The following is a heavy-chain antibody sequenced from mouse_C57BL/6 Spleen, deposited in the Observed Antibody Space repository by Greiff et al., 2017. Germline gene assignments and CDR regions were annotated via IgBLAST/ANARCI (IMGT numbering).Heavy chain of an antibody. D-gene: IGHD1-1*01. CDR2: LWWDDDK. CDR3: ARIAYSYFEV. Sequence: QVTLQVSGPGLLQPSQSLSLSCSFSGFSLSTFGMGVGWLRPPSGMGLEWLAHLWWDDDKYYNPALKSRPTISKDTSNNQGFLKIANVDTADSATYYCARIAYSYFEVWGTGTSVTVSS. J-gene: IGHJ1*03. V-gene: IGHV8-8*01. CDR1: GFSLSTFGMG.